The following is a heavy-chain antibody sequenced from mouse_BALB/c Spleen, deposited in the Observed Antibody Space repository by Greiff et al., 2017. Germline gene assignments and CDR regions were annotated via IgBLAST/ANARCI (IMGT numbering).Heavy chain of an antibody. CDR2: IDPANGNT. CDR3: ARSDYLYYAMDY. CDR1: GFNIKDTY. Sequence: EVKRVESGAELVKPGASVKLSCTASGFNIKDTYMHWVKQRPEQGLEWIGRIDPANGNTKYDPKFQGKATITADTSSNTAYLQLSSLTSEDTAVYYCARSDYLYYAMDYWGQGTSVTVSS. V-gene: IGHV14-3*02. D-gene: IGHD2-4*01. J-gene: IGHJ4*01.